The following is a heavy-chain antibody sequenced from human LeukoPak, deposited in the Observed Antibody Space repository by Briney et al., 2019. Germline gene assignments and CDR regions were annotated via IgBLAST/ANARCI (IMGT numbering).Heavy chain of an antibody. V-gene: IGHV3-43*02. CDR2: ISGDGISI. J-gene: IGHJ6*02. CDR3: AKDTRNAVVSRGYGIDV. CDR1: GFTFGDFA. Sequence: GGSLRLSCATSGFTFGDFAMHCVRQPPGKGLEWVSLISGDGISIYNADSVKGRFIISRDNNNSSLYLEMNSLRTEDTAFYYCAKDTRNAVVSRGYGIDVWGQGTPVTVSS. D-gene: IGHD2-15*01.